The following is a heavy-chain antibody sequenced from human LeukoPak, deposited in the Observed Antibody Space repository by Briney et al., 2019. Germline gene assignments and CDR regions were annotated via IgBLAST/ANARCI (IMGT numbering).Heavy chain of an antibody. D-gene: IGHD3-3*01. CDR3: ARVPLSSGYFDY. Sequence: PGGSLRLSCAASGFTFSSYAMSWVRQAPGKGLEWVSAISGSGGSTYYADSVKGRFTISRDNSKNTLYLQMNSLRAEDTAVYYCARVPLSSGYFDYWGQGSLVTVSS. V-gene: IGHV3-23*01. J-gene: IGHJ4*02. CDR2: ISGSGGST. CDR1: GFTFSSYA.